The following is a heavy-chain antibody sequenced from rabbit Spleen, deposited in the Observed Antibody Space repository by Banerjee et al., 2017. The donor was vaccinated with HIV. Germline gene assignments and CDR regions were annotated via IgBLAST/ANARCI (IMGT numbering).Heavy chain of an antibody. CDR2: IGTGSSGST. CDR3: ARDLVAVIGWNFNL. D-gene: IGHD1-1*01. CDR1: GFSFSSNYY. V-gene: IGHV1S40*01. Sequence: QSLEESGGDLVKPEGSLTLTCTASGFSFSSNYYMCWVRQAPGKGLEYIGCIGTGSSGSTYYASWAKGRFTISKTSSTTVTLQMTSLTAADTATYFCARDLVAVIGWNFNLWGPGTLVTVS. J-gene: IGHJ4*01.